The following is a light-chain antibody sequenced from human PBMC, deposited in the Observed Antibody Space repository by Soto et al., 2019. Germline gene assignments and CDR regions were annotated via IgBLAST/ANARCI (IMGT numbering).Light chain of an antibody. V-gene: IGKV3-15*01. CDR1: QSVSSN. J-gene: IGKJ1*01. CDR2: GAS. Sequence: EIVMTQSPATLSVSPGERATLSCRASQSVSSNLAWYQQKPGQAPRLLIYGASTRATGIPARFSGSGSGTEFTLTISSLQSVDFAVYYCQQYNNWPRWTFGQGTKVDIK. CDR3: QQYNNWPRWT.